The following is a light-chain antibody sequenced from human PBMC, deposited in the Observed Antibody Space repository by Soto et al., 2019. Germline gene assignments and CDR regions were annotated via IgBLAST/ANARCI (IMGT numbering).Light chain of an antibody. CDR3: LQRVVLPYT. J-gene: IGKJ2*01. V-gene: IGKV2-40*01. Sequence: DIVMTQTALSLPVTPGEPASISCRSSQSLLDRDDGNTYLDWYLQKPGQSPQLLSYTVSSRASGVSERVSGSGSGTDFTVKISRLEAEDVGGYYCLQRVVLPYTFGQGTKLEIK. CDR1: QSLLDRDDGNTY. CDR2: TVS.